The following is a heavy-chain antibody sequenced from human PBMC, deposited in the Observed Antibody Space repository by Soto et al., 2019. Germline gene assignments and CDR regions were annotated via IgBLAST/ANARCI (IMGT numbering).Heavy chain of an antibody. V-gene: IGHV3-23*01. CDR3: AKDLCAYSSGSCYFGN. J-gene: IGHJ4*02. CDR1: GFTFSSYV. Sequence: GGSLRLSCAASGFTFSSYVMSWVRQAPGKGLEWVSTISGSGGNTYYADSVKGRFTISRDNSKNTLYLQVNRLRAEETAVYYCAKDLCAYSSGSCYFGNWGQGTLVTVSS. CDR2: ISGSGGNT. D-gene: IGHD6-19*01.